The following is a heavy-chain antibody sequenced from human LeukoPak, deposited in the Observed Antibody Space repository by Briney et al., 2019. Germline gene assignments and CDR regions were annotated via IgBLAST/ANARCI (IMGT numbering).Heavy chain of an antibody. CDR2: INSDGSST. CDR1: GFTFSSYW. D-gene: IGHD6-13*01. V-gene: IGHV3-74*01. CDR3: FYSSSWYSGDFDY. J-gene: IGHJ4*02. Sequence: GGSLRLSCAASGFTFSSYWMHWVRQAPGKGLVWVSRINSDGSSTSYADSVKGRFSISRDNAKNTLYLQMNSLRAEDTAVYYCFYSSSWYSGDFDYWGQGTLVTVSS.